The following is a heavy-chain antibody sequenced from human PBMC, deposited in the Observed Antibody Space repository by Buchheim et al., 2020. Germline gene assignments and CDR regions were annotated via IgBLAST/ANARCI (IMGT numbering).Heavy chain of an antibody. J-gene: IGHJ4*02. Sequence: QVQLVESGGGVVQPGRSLRLSCAASGFTFSSYAMHWVRQAPGKGLEWVAVISYDGSNKYYADSVKGRFTISRDNSKNTLYLQMNSLRAEDTAVYYCARDGEVTGFWSGYYTLWGQGTL. CDR3: ARDGEVTGFWSGYYTL. CDR1: GFTFSSYA. CDR2: ISYDGSNK. D-gene: IGHD3-3*01. V-gene: IGHV3-30*04.